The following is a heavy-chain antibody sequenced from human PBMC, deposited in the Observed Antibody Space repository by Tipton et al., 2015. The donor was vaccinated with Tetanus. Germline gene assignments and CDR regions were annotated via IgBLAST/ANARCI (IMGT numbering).Heavy chain of an antibody. CDR1: GDSVSSNNDA. CDR2: TYYRTKWYN. D-gene: IGHD3-3*01. CDR3: AKNAYDFWWLDP. J-gene: IGHJ5*02. V-gene: IGHV6-1*01. Sequence: GLVKPSQTLSLTCAISGDSVSSNNDAWNWIRQSPSRGLEWLGRTYYRTKWYNEYAASVKSRISINPDTSKNQFSLHLNSVTPEDAGVYYCAKNAYDFWWLDPWGQGTLVTVSS.